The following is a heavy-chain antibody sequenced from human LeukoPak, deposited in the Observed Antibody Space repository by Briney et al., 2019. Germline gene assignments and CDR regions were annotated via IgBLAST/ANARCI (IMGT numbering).Heavy chain of an antibody. J-gene: IGHJ5*02. CDR1: GGSISSYY. Sequence: PSETLSLTCTVSGGSISSYYWSWIRQPPGKGLEWIGYIYYSGSTNYNPSLRSRVTISVDKSKNQFSLKLSSVTAADTAVYYCARGGQSFVNWFDPWGQGTLVTVSS. CDR2: IYYSGST. V-gene: IGHV4-59*12. D-gene: IGHD3-10*01. CDR3: ARGGQSFVNWFDP.